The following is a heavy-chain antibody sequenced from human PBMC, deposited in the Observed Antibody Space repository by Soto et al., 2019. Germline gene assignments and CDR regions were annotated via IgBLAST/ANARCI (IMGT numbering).Heavy chain of an antibody. CDR3: ARGGFYSSGWSAFDI. CDR1: GGTLSSYA. CDR2: IIPIFGTA. Sequence: SVKVSCKASGGTLSSYAISWVRQAPGQGLEWMGGIIPIFGTANYAQKFQGRVTITADESTSTAYMELSSLRSEDTAVYYCARGGFYSSGWSAFDIWGQGTMVTVSS. V-gene: IGHV1-69*13. D-gene: IGHD6-19*01. J-gene: IGHJ3*02.